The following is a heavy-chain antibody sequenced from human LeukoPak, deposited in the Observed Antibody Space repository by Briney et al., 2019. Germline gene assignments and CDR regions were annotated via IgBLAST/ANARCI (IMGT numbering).Heavy chain of an antibody. CDR2: INHSGST. Sequence: SETLSLTCTVSGGSISSGAYYWSWIRQPPGKGLEWIGEINHSGSTNYNPSLKSRVTISVDTSKNQFSLKLSSVTAADTAVYYCARGYGDYSTPFDPWGQGTLVTVSS. D-gene: IGHD4-17*01. CDR3: ARGYGDYSTPFDP. V-gene: IGHV4-39*07. J-gene: IGHJ5*02. CDR1: GGSISSGAYY.